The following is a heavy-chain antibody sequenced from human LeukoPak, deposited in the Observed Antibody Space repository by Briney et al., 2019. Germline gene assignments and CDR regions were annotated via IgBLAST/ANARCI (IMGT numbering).Heavy chain of an antibody. J-gene: IGHJ4*02. CDR2: IYPGDSDT. V-gene: IGHV5-51*01. CDR3: ARVMVRGDNYFDY. D-gene: IGHD3-10*01. CDR1: GSSFTSYW. Sequence: GASLKIPCKGSGSSFTSYWIGWVRQLPGKGLEWMGIIYPGDSDTRYSPSFQGQVTISADKSISTAYLQWSSLKASDTAMYYCARVMVRGDNYFDYWGQGTLVTVSS.